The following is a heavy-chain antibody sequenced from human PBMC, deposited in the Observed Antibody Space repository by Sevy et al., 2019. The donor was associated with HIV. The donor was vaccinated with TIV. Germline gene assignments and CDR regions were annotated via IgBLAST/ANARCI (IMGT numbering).Heavy chain of an antibody. CDR3: AGDHVKDGELGDYYYYAMDV. J-gene: IGHJ6*02. CDR2: ISSSGDAI. V-gene: IGHV3-11*01. D-gene: IGHD3-16*01. CDR1: GFTFSDYY. Sequence: GGSLRLSCAASGFTFSDYYMSWIRQAPGKGLQWISYISSSGDAIYYADSVKGRFTISRDNAKNSLYLQMNSLRAEDTAVYYCAGDHVKDGELGDYYYYAMDVWGRGTTVTVSS.